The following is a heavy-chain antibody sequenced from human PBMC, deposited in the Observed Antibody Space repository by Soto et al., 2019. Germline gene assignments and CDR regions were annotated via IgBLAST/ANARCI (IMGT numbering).Heavy chain of an antibody. CDR1: GYSFTSYW. Sequence: XESLTISLKGSGYSFTSYWIGLVRQMPGKGLEWMGIIYPGDSDTRYSPSFQGQVTISADKSISTAYLQWSSLKASDTAMYYCARLASYSSSSSGMDVWGQGTTVTVSS. J-gene: IGHJ6*02. D-gene: IGHD6-6*01. CDR3: ARLASYSSSSSGMDV. CDR2: IYPGDSDT. V-gene: IGHV5-51*01.